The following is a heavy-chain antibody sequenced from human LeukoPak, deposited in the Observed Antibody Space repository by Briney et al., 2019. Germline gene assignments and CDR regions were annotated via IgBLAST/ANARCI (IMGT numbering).Heavy chain of an antibody. Sequence: GGSLRLSCAAPGFTFSSYWMSWVRQAPGKGLEWVANIKQDGSEKYYVDSVKGRFTISRDNAKNSLYLQMNSLRAEDTAVYYCARKRSDIVGDYWGQGTLVTVSS. D-gene: IGHD2-21*01. CDR2: IKQDGSEK. J-gene: IGHJ4*02. V-gene: IGHV3-7*01. CDR3: ARKRSDIVGDY. CDR1: GFTFSSYW.